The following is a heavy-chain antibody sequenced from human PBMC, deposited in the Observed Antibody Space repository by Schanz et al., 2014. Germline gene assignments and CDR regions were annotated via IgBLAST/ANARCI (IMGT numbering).Heavy chain of an antibody. V-gene: IGHV3-23*01. CDR1: GFTFSTYS. CDR3: AKIRYDSSGYYLPYYGMDV. Sequence: EVQLLESGVGLVQPGGSLRLSCAASGFTFSTYSMSWVRQAPGKGLEWVSAINNGGGRTYYPDSVRGRFTISRDNSKNTLYLQMNSLRAEDTAVYYCAKIRYDSSGYYLPYYGMDVWGQGTTVIVSS. D-gene: IGHD3-22*01. CDR2: INNGGGRT. J-gene: IGHJ6*02.